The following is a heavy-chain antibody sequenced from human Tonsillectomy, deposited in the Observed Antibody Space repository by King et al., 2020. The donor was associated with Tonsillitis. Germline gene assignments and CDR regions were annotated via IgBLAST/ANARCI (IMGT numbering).Heavy chain of an antibody. CDR1: GYTFTGYY. CDR2: INPNTGGT. J-gene: IGHJ6*04. V-gene: IGHV1-2*02. CDR3: ARGCPTLAYYYCFGRDV. Sequence: VQLVESGAAVKKPGASVKVSCKASGYTFTGYYMHWVRQAPGQGLEWMGWINPNTGGTNYAQKFQGRVTMTRDTSISTAYMDLNRLRSDDTAVYSCARGCPTLAYYYCFGRDVWGKGNTVTVSS.